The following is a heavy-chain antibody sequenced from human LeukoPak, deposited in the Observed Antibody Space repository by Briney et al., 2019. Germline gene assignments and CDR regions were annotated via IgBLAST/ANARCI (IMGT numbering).Heavy chain of an antibody. CDR3: AKDGNWARFEN. D-gene: IGHD7-27*01. J-gene: IGHJ4*02. CDR1: GYSISSGYY. V-gene: IGHV3-23*01. Sequence: PSETLSLTCTVSGYSISSGYYWGWIRQPPGKGLEWVSGITGSGGTTYYANSVKGRFTISRDNSKNTLYLQMNSPRAEDTAAYYCAKDGNWARFENWGQGTLVTVSS. CDR2: ITGSGGTT.